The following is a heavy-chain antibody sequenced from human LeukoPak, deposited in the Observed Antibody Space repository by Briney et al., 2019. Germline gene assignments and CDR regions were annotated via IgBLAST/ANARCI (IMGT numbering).Heavy chain of an antibody. D-gene: IGHD2-2*01. Sequence: KPSETLSLTCTVSGGSISSYYWSWIRQPPGKGLEWIGYIYYSGSTNYNPSLKSRVTISVDTSKNQFSLKLSSVTAADTAVYYCARYLPAPYYYGMDVWGQGTTVTVSS. V-gene: IGHV4-59*01. CDR1: GGSISSYY. CDR3: ARYLPAPYYYGMDV. J-gene: IGHJ6*02. CDR2: IYYSGST.